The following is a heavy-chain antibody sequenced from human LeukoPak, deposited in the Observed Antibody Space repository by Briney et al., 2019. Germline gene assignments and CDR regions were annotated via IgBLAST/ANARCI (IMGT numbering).Heavy chain of an antibody. CDR3: TRHYYDSSGYYPVGYFDY. J-gene: IGHJ4*02. CDR2: IRSKANSYAT. V-gene: IGHV3-73*01. D-gene: IGHD3-22*01. Sequence: GGSLRLSCAASGFTFSGSAMHWVRQASGKGLEWVGRIRSKANSYATAYAASVKGRFIISRDDSKNTAYLQMNSLKTEDTAVYYCTRHYYDSSGYYPVGYFDYWGQGTLVTVSS. CDR1: GFTFSGSA.